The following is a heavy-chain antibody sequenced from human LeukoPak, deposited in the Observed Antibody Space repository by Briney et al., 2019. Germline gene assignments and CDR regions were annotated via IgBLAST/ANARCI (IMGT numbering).Heavy chain of an antibody. Sequence: PVGSLRLSCAASGFTFSSYSMNWVRQAPGKGPEWVSSISSSSSYIYYADSVKGRFTISRDNAKNSLYLQMNSLRAEDTAVYYCARESSGSYYPDYWGQGTLVTVSS. D-gene: IGHD1-26*01. V-gene: IGHV3-21*01. CDR2: ISSSSSYI. J-gene: IGHJ4*02. CDR1: GFTFSSYS. CDR3: ARESSGSYYPDY.